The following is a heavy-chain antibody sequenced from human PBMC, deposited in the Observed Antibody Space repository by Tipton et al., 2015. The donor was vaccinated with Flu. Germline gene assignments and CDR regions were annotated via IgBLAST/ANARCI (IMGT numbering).Heavy chain of an antibody. CDR2: ISSSGSTI. V-gene: IGHV3-11*01. D-gene: IGHD2-2*01. Sequence: SLRLSCAASGFTFSDYYMSWIRQAPGKGLEWVSYISSSGSTIYYADSVKGRFTISRDNAKNSLYLQMNSLRAEDTAVYYCARWCSSTSCYALDGMDVWGQGTTVTVSS. CDR3: ARWCSSTSCYALDGMDV. CDR1: GFTFSDYY. J-gene: IGHJ6*02.